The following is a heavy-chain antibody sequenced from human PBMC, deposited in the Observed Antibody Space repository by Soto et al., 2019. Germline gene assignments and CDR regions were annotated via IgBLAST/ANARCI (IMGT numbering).Heavy chain of an antibody. CDR1: GFTFSSYG. J-gene: IGHJ4*02. Sequence: PGGSLRLSCAASGFTFSSYGMHWVRQAPGKGLEWVAVIWYDGSNKYYADSVKGRFTISRDNSKNTLYLQMNSLRAEDTAVYYCARRAAAGYYFDYWGQGTLVTVSS. CDR2: IWYDGSNK. V-gene: IGHV3-33*01. D-gene: IGHD6-13*01. CDR3: ARRAAAGYYFDY.